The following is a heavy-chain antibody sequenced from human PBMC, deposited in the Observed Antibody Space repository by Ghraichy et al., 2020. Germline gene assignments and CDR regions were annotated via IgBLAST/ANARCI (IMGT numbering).Heavy chain of an antibody. CDR2: IYYSGST. J-gene: IGHJ4*02. V-gene: IGHV4-39*01. Sequence: SETLSLTCTVSGGSISSSSYYWGWIRQPPGKGLEWIGSIYYSGSTYYNPSLKSRVTISVDTSKNQFSLKLSSVTAADTAVYYCARLGGIDFWSGYYYFDYWGQGTLVTVSS. CDR3: ARLGGIDFWSGYYYFDY. CDR1: GGSISSSSYY. D-gene: IGHD3-3*01.